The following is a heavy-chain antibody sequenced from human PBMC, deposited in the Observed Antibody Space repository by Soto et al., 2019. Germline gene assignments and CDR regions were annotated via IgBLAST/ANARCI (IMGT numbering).Heavy chain of an antibody. D-gene: IGHD4-4*01. V-gene: IGHV3-30*18. CDR2: ISYDGSNK. CDR1: GFTFSSYG. Sequence: PGGSLRLSCAASGFTFSSYGMHWVRQAPGKGLEWVAVISYDGSNKYYADSVKGRFTISRDNSKNTLYLQMNSLRAEDTAVYYCAKVTSTVPDYFDYWGQGTLVTVSS. J-gene: IGHJ4*02. CDR3: AKVTSTVPDYFDY.